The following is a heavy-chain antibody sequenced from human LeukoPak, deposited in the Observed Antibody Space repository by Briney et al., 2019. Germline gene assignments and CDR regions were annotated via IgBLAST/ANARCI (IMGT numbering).Heavy chain of an antibody. CDR2: IKSKTDGGTT. J-gene: IGHJ4*02. V-gene: IGHV3-15*01. CDR3: TTGIGRGYSGYEHDY. D-gene: IGHD5-12*01. Sequence: PGGSLRLSCAASGFTFNNAWMSWVRQAPGKGLEWVGRIKSKTDGGTTDYAAPVKGRFTISRDDSKNTLYLQMNSLKTEDTAVYYCTTGIGRGYSGYEHDYWGQGTLVTVSS. CDR1: GFTFNNAW.